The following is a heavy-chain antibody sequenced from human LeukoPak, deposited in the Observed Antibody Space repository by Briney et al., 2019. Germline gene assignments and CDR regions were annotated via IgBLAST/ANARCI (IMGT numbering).Heavy chain of an antibody. V-gene: IGHV4-30-4*08. CDR3: ARGPCSGGSCHYSYYNYMDV. CDR2: IYYSGST. D-gene: IGHD2-15*01. J-gene: IGHJ6*03. Sequence: SQTLSLTCTVSGGSISSGDYYWSWIRQPPGKGLEWIGYIYYSGSTYYNPSLKSRVTISVDTSKNQFSLKLSSVTAADTAVYYCARGPCSGGSCHYSYYNYMDVWGKGTTVTVSS. CDR1: GGSISSGDYY.